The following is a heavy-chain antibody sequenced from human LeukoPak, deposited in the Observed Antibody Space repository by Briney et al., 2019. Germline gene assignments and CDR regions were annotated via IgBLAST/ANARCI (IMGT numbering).Heavy chain of an antibody. CDR2: ITGSGGST. CDR3: AKGQLESCSGSRCYAFDY. Sequence: GGSLRLSCAGSGFTFSSYAMSWVRQAPGKRLEWVSVITGSGGSTYYADSVKGRFTISRDNSKNTLYLQMNSLRGEDTAIYYCAKGQLESCSGSRCYAFDYWGQGTLVTVSS. J-gene: IGHJ4*02. V-gene: IGHV3-23*01. D-gene: IGHD2-15*01. CDR1: GFTFSSYA.